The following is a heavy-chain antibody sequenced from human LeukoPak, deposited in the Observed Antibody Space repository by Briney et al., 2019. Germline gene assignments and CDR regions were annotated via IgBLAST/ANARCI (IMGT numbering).Heavy chain of an antibody. J-gene: IGHJ4*02. V-gene: IGHV1-69*05. CDR2: IIPIFGTA. D-gene: IGHD3-22*01. Sequence: SVKVSCKASGGTFSSYVINWVRQAPGQGLEWMGGIIPIFGTANYAQKFQGRVTMTTDTSTSTAYMELRSLRSDDTAVYYCARDLTHRRNYDNSGYQIVPAFWGQGTLVTVSS. CDR3: ARDLTHRRNYDNSGYQIVPAF. CDR1: GGTFSSYV.